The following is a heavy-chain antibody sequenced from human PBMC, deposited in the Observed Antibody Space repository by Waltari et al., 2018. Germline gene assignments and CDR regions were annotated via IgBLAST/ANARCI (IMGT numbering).Heavy chain of an antibody. V-gene: IGHV3-30*18. Sequence: GESGGGVVQPGRSLRLSCAASGFTFSSYGMHWVRQAPGKGLEWVAVIWYDGSNKYYADSVKGRFTISRDNSKNTLYLQMNSLRAEDTAMYYCAKDFSAFRGPDAFDIWGQGTMVTVSS. CDR1: GFTFSSYG. CDR2: IWYDGSNK. J-gene: IGHJ3*02. D-gene: IGHD2-21*01. CDR3: AKDFSAFRGPDAFDI.